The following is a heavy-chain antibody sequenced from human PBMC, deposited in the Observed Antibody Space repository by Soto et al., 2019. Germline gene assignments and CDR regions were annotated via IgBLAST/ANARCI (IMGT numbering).Heavy chain of an antibody. V-gene: IGHV3-30*18. CDR3: AKSPNFYCSSPNCYKFYFDF. D-gene: IGHD2-2*02. J-gene: IGHJ4*02. CDR2: ISYDGSDK. CDR1: GFTFNTYG. Sequence: QEQLVESGGGVVQPGRSLRLSCAASGFTFNTYGMHWVRQAPGKGLEWVAVISYDGSDKYYADSVKGRFIISRDNSKNTLYLQMYSLRVEDTATYYCAKSPNFYCSSPNCYKFYFDFWGQGALVTVAS.